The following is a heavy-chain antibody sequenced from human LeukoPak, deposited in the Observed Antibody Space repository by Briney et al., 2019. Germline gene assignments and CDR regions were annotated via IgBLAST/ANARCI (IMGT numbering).Heavy chain of an antibody. D-gene: IGHD3-16*02. J-gene: IGHJ3*02. CDR1: GFTFSSYS. CDR3: ARGPPFDDYVWGSYRSPGAFDI. CDR2: ISSSSSTI. Sequence: GGSLRLSCAASGFTFSSYSMNWVRQAPGKGLEWVSYISSSSSTIYYADSVKGRFTISRDNAKNSLYLQMNSLRAEDTAVYYCARGPPFDDYVWGSYRSPGAFDIWGQGTKVTVSS. V-gene: IGHV3-48*04.